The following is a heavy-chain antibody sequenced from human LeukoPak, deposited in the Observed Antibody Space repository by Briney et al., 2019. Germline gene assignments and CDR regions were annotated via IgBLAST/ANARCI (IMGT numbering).Heavy chain of an antibody. CDR1: GYTFTGYY. D-gene: IGHD6-13*01. CDR2: INPNSGGT. Sequence: ASVKVSCTASGYTFTGYYMHWVRQAPGQGLEWMGWINPNSGGTNYAQKFQGRVTMTRDTSISTAYMELSGLRSDDTAVYYCARDLDAAAGPRDDYWGQGTLVTVSS. CDR3: ARDLDAAAGPRDDY. V-gene: IGHV1-2*02. J-gene: IGHJ4*02.